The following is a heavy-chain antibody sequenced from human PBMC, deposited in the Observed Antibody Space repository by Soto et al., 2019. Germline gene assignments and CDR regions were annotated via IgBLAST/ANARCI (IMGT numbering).Heavy chain of an antibody. V-gene: IGHV1-69*02. Sequence: SVKVSCKASGGTFSSYTISWVRQAPGQGLEWMGRIIPILGIANYAQKFQGRVTITADKSTSTAYMELSSLRSEDTAVYYFARDRVQWLAYEAFDIWGQGTMVTVSS. J-gene: IGHJ3*02. D-gene: IGHD6-19*01. CDR3: ARDRVQWLAYEAFDI. CDR1: GGTFSSYT. CDR2: IIPILGIA.